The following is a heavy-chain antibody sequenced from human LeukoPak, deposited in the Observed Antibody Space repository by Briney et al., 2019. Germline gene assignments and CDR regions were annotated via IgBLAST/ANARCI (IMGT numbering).Heavy chain of an antibody. Sequence: GGSLRLSCAASGFTFSSYAMSWVRQAPGKGLEWVSAISGSGGSTYYADSVKGRFTISRDNSKNTLYLQMNSLRAEDTAVYYCAKGVEYYGSAIDYWGQATLVTVSP. CDR2: ISGSGGST. CDR1: GFTFSSYA. V-gene: IGHV3-23*01. J-gene: IGHJ4*02. CDR3: AKGVEYYGSAIDY. D-gene: IGHD3-10*01.